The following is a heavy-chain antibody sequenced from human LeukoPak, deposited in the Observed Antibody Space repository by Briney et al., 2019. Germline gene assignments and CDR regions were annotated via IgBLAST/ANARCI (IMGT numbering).Heavy chain of an antibody. Sequence: PSETLSLTCTISGGFISSYYWSWIRQPPGKGLEWIGYIYYSGTTTYCPSLKSRITMSVDTSKNQFSLRLNSVTAADTAVYYCARRGAARRYDGLDVWGPGTPVTVSS. J-gene: IGHJ6*02. D-gene: IGHD6-6*01. V-gene: IGHV4-59*08. CDR1: GGFISSYY. CDR3: ARRGAARRYDGLDV. CDR2: IYYSGTT.